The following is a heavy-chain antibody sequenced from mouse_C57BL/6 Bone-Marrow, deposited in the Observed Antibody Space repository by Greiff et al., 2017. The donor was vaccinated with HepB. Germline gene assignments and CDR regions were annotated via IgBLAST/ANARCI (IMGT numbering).Heavy chain of an antibody. D-gene: IGHD4-1*01. CDR1: GYTFTSYW. CDR3: AREKELERFAY. Sequence: QVQLQQPGAELVMPGASVKLSCKASGYTFTSYWMHWVKQRPGQGLEWIGEIDPSDSYTNYNQKFKGKSTLTVDKSSSTAYMQLSSLTSEDSAVYYCAREKELERFAYWGQGTLVTVSA. CDR2: IDPSDSYT. J-gene: IGHJ3*01. V-gene: IGHV1-69*01.